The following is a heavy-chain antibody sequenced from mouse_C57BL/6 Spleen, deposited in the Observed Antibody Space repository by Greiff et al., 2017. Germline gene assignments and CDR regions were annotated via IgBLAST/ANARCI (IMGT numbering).Heavy chain of an antibody. CDR1: GYTFTSYW. D-gene: IGHD1-1*01. Sequence: QVQLQQSGPELVKPGASVKMSCKASGYTFTSYWITWVKQRPGQGLEWIGDIYPGSGGTNYNEKFKGKATLTVDKSSSTAYIQLRSLPSEDSAVYYCAKGITTVVYFDYWGQGTTLTVSS. J-gene: IGHJ2*01. V-gene: IGHV1-55*01. CDR2: IYPGSGGT. CDR3: AKGITTVVYFDY.